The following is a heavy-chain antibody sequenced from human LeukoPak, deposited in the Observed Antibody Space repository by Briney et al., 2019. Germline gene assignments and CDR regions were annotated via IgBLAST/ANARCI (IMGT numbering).Heavy chain of an antibody. J-gene: IGHJ4*02. V-gene: IGHV1-69*10. D-gene: IGHD2-2*01. CDR2: IIPILGIA. Sequence: ASVKVSCKASGGTFSSYTISWVRQAPGQGLEWMGWIIPILGIANYAQKFQGRVTITADKSTSTAYMELSSLRSEDTAVYYCARGMSSTSCDYWGQGTLVTVSS. CDR1: GGTFSSYT. CDR3: ARGMSSTSCDY.